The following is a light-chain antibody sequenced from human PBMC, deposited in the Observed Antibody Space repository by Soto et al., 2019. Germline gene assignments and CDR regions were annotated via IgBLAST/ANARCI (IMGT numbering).Light chain of an antibody. CDR2: AAS. Sequence: EIVLTQSPGTLSLSPGERATLSCRASQNISSSYLAWYQQKPGQAPRLLIHAASSRAAGIPDRFSGSGSGTDFTITISRLEPEDFAVYYCQEYGGSALYTFGQGTKLEIK. CDR3: QEYGGSALYT. V-gene: IGKV3-20*01. CDR1: QNISSSY. J-gene: IGKJ2*01.